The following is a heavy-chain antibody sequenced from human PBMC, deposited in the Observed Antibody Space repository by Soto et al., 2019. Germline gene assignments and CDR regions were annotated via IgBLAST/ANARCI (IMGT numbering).Heavy chain of an antibody. J-gene: IGHJ6*02. CDR1: GFTFSNAW. D-gene: IGHD6-19*01. V-gene: IGHV3-15*07. CDR3: TLRIAVAGWSDYYYYGMDV. CDR2: IKSKTDGGTT. Sequence: PGGSLRLSCAASGFTFSNAWMNWVRQAPGKGLEWVGRIKSKTDGGTTDYAAPVKGRFTISRDDSKNTLYLQMNSLKTEDTAVYYCTLRIAVAGWSDYYYYGMDVWGQGTTVTVSS.